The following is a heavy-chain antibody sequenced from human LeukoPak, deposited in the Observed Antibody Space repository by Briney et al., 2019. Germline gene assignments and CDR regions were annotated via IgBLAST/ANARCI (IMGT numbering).Heavy chain of an antibody. J-gene: IGHJ4*02. CDR3: ARTSESGWREFDY. CDR1: GYTFTNYG. D-gene: IGHD6-19*01. V-gene: IGHV1-18*01. Sequence: VASVKVSCKASGYTFTNYGISWVRQAPGQGLEWMGWISAYNGNTNYAQYFQGRVTMTTDTSTNTAFMDLRSLRSDDTAVYYCARTSESGWREFDYWGQGTLVTVSS. CDR2: ISAYNGNT.